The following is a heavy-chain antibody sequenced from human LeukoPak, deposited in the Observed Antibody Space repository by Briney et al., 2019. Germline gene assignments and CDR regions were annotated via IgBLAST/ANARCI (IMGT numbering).Heavy chain of an antibody. CDR3: AKGSGINHYHWIDP. Sequence: GGSLRLSCSASGFTFSYYIMHWVRQAPGKGLETVSAITGDGDITYYGDSVKGRFTISRDNSKNTLYLQMSSLRTEDTALYYCAKGSGINHYHWIDPWGQGTLVTVSS. CDR1: GFTFSYYI. V-gene: IGHV3-64D*09. J-gene: IGHJ5*02. D-gene: IGHD1-14*01. CDR2: ITGDGDIT.